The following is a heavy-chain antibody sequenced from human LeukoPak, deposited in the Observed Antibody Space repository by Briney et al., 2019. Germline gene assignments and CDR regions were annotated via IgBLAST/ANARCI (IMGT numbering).Heavy chain of an antibody. J-gene: IGHJ4*02. D-gene: IGHD6-13*01. CDR3: ARSKSSSWYLFDY. CDR2: INPSGGST. V-gene: IGHV1-46*01. Sequence: GASVKVSCKASGYTLTSYYLHWVRQAPGQGLEWMAIINPSGGSTSHAQKFQGRVTMTRDTSASTVYMELSSLRSEDTAVYYCARSKSSSWYLFDYWGQGTLVTVSS. CDR1: GYTLTSYY.